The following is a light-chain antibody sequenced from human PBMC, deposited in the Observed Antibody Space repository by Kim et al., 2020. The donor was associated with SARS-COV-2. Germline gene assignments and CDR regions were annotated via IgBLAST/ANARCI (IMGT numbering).Light chain of an antibody. CDR3: QQYAGVPPT. Sequence: EIVLTQSPGTLSLSPGDRATLSCRASQSVSSVHLAWYQQKPGQAPRLIIFGITRRATDIPDRFSGSGAGTDFILTISRLEPEDSAIYYCQQYAGVPPTFGQGTKVDIK. J-gene: IGKJ1*01. V-gene: IGKV3-20*01. CDR1: QSVSSVH. CDR2: GIT.